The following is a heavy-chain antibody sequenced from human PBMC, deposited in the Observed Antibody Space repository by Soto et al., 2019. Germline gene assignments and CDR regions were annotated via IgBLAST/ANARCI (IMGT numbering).Heavy chain of an antibody. V-gene: IGHV4-39*02. CDR1: GDSIRGSSSY. CDR2: FYYNGKT. J-gene: IGHJ4*02. CDR3: LRRQEYGSPDRFDD. Sequence: SETLSLTCTVSGDSIRGSSSYWGWIRQSPGKGPEWIGTFYYNGKTHYNPSLESRVAISVDAPKNHFTVRLGSLTAADTGLYYRLRRQEYGSPDRFDDWGRGTLVTVSS. D-gene: IGHD1-26*01.